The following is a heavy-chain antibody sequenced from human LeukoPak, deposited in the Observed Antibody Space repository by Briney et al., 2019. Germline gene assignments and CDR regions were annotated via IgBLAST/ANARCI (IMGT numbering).Heavy chain of an antibody. J-gene: IGHJ4*02. CDR1: GYTFTGYY. V-gene: IGHV1-18*04. D-gene: IGHD1-26*01. CDR3: ARHSGSYSDY. Sequence: ASVKVSCKASGYTFTGYYMHWVRQAPGQGLEWMGWISAYNGNTNYAQKLQGRVTMTTDTSTSTAYMELRSLRSNDTAVYYCARHSGSYSDYWGQGTLVTVSS. CDR2: ISAYNGNT.